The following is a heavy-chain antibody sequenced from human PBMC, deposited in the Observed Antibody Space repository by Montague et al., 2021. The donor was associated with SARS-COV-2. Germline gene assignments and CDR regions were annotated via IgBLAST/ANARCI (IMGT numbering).Heavy chain of an antibody. D-gene: IGHD3-22*01. CDR2: IYYSGST. J-gene: IGHJ3*02. Sequence: TLSLTCTVSGGSISGGGYYWSWIRQHPGKGLEWIGYIYYSGSTYYXPSLKSRVTISVDTSKNQFSLKLSSVTAADTAVYYCARVQGITMIVVVIGAFDIWGQGTMVTASS. CDR1: GGSISGGGYY. V-gene: IGHV4-31*03. CDR3: ARVQGITMIVVVIGAFDI.